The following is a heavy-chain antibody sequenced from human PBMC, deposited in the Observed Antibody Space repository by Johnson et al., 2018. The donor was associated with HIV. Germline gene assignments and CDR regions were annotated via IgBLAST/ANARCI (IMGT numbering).Heavy chain of an antibody. CDR3: ARVPSGTPSSI. J-gene: IGHJ3*02. V-gene: IGHV3-11*04. D-gene: IGHD1-1*01. CDR2: ISSSGTTI. CDR1: GFTFRDYY. Sequence: VQLVESGGGLVKHGGSLRLSCVVSGFTFRDYYMSWIRQAPGKGLEWVSYISSSGTTIYYADSVKGRFTISRDNVKNSLYLQMNSLRAEDTAVYYCARVPSGTPSSIWGQGTKVTVS.